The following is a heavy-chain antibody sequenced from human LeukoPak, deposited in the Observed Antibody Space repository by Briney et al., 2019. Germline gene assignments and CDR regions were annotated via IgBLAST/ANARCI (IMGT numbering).Heavy chain of an antibody. CDR3: ARADDRSGYFGGRFDS. J-gene: IGHJ5*01. Sequence: SETLSLTCTVSGSPISTYYWSWIRQPPGKGLEWIGYVSYSGGTNYNPSLKSRVTISVDTSKNQFSLKLTSVTAADTALYYCARADDRSGYFGGRFDSWGQGTLVTVSS. V-gene: IGHV4-59*01. D-gene: IGHD3-22*01. CDR1: GSPISTYY. CDR2: VSYSGGT.